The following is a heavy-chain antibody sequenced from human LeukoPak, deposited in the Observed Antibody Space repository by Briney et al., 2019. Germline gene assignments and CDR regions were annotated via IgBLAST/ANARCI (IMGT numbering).Heavy chain of an antibody. CDR1: GFTFSSYW. D-gene: IGHD6-19*01. J-gene: IGHJ5*02. CDR3: ARVIGQWLVRGWFDP. V-gene: IGHV3-7*01. Sequence: PGGSLRLSCAASGFTFSSYWMSWVRQAPGKGLEWVANIKQDGSEKYYVDSVKGRFTISRDNAKNSLYLQMNSLRAEDTAVYYCARVIGQWLVRGWFDPWGQGTLVTVSS. CDR2: IKQDGSEK.